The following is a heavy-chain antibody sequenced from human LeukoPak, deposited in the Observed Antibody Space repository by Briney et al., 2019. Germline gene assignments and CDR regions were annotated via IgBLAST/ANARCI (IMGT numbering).Heavy chain of an antibody. Sequence: PGRSLRLSCAASGFTFSSYGMHWVRQAPGKGLEWVAVISYDGSNKYYADSVKGRFTISRDNSKNTLYLQMNSLRAEDTAVYYCAKLGDYGSGSYYFYYYYYMDVWGKGTTVTVSS. CDR2: ISYDGSNK. D-gene: IGHD3-10*01. CDR3: AKLGDYGSGSYYFYYYYYMDV. J-gene: IGHJ6*03. CDR1: GFTFSSYG. V-gene: IGHV3-30*18.